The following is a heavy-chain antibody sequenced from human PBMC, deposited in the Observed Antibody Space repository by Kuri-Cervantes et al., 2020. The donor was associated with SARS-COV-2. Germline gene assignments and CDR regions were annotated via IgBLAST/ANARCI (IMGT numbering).Heavy chain of an antibody. Sequence: GGSLCLSCAASGFTLSSDSMNWVRQPPGKGLEWVSSISSSSYIYYADSVKGRFTISRDNAKNSLYLQMNSLRAEDTAVYYCARDIRTKIVVVPAATNQNDAFDIWGQGTMVTVSS. CDR3: ARDIRTKIVVVPAATNQNDAFDI. D-gene: IGHD2-2*01. J-gene: IGHJ3*02. CDR2: ISSSSYI. CDR1: GFTLSSDS. V-gene: IGHV3-21*01.